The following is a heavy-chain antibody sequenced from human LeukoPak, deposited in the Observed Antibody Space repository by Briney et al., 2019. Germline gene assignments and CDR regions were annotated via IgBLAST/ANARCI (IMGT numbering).Heavy chain of an antibody. CDR3: AKRPWEQWLVPFDY. J-gene: IGHJ4*02. V-gene: IGHV3-23*01. CDR1: GFTFSSYA. D-gene: IGHD6-19*01. CDR2: ISGSGGRT. Sequence: PGGSLRLSCAASGFTFSSYAMSWVRQAPGKGLEWGSAISGSGGRTYYADSVKGRFTISRHNSKNPLYRQMNSLRAEDTAVYYCAKRPWEQWLVPFDYWGQGTLVTVSS.